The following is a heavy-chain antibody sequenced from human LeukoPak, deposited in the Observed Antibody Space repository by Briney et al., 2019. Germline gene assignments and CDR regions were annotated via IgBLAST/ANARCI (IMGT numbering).Heavy chain of an antibody. D-gene: IGHD4-23*01. CDR1: GFAVGSNY. V-gene: IGHV3-23*01. CDR3: AKEGNSDSFDY. CDR2: ISGSGGST. J-gene: IGHJ4*02. Sequence: PGGSLRLSCVASGFAVGSNYMSWVRQAPGKGLEWVSAISGSGGSTYYADSVKGRFTISRDNSKNTLYLQMNSLRAEDTAVYYCAKEGNSDSFDYWGQGTLVTVSS.